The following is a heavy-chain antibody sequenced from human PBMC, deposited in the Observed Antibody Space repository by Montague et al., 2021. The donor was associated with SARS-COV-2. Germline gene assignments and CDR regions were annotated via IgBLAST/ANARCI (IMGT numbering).Heavy chain of an antibody. V-gene: IGHV4-31*11. CDR1: GGPITTGSYH. D-gene: IGHD3-16*01. Sequence: TLSLTCAVSGGPITTGSYHWSWLRQHPGKGLEWIAYIHYSGNAHYSPTLQSRALISVDTSKNDFSLNLKSVTAADTAVYFCARQRPMITFGGTVTGINDVWGQGSLVIVSS. CDR3: ARQRPMITFGGTVTGINDV. CDR2: IHYSGNA. J-gene: IGHJ4*02.